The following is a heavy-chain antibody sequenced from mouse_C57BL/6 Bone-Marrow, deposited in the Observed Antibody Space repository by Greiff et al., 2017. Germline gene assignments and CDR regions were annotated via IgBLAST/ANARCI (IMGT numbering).Heavy chain of an antibody. CDR1: GFTFSSYT. Sequence: EVMLVESGGGLVKPGGSLKLSCAASGFTFSSYTMSWVRQTPEKRLEWVATISGGGGNTYYPDSVKGRFTISRDNAKNTLYLQMSSLRSGDTALYYCARHRDYDYWGQGTTLTVSS. D-gene: IGHD2-4*01. V-gene: IGHV5-9*01. CDR3: ARHRDYDY. CDR2: ISGGGGNT. J-gene: IGHJ2*01.